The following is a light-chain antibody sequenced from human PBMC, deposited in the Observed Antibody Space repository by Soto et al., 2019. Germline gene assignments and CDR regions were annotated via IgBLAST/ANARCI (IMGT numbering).Light chain of an antibody. CDR2: DAS. Sequence: VLTQSPDTLSLSPGERATLSCKASQSVNSYVAWYQQKPGQAPRLLIYDASNRATDIPARFSGSGSGTDFTLTISSLEPEDFGIYYCQQRNFWPPWTFGQGTKVDIK. J-gene: IGKJ1*01. V-gene: IGKV3-11*01. CDR3: QQRNFWPPWT. CDR1: QSVNSY.